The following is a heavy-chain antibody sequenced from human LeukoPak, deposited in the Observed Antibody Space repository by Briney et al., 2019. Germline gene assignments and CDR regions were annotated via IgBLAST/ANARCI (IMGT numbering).Heavy chain of an antibody. Sequence: PGGSLRLSCAASGFTFSSYAMTWVRQAPGKGLEWVSSIVGTGTTTFYADSMKGRFTISRDNSKNTLFLQMNSLRVEDTAVYYCAKGKAYDNLDWFDPWGQGTLVTVSS. CDR2: IVGTGTTT. V-gene: IGHV3-23*01. D-gene: IGHD3-9*01. J-gene: IGHJ5*02. CDR1: GFTFSSYA. CDR3: AKGKAYDNLDWFDP.